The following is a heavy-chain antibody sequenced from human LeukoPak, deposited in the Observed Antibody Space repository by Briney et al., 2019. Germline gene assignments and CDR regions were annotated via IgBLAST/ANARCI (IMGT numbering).Heavy chain of an antibody. D-gene: IGHD3-3*01. CDR2: ISSSSSYI. CDR1: GFTFSSYS. Sequence: GGSLRLSCAASGFTFSSYSMNWVRQAPGKELKWVSSISSSSSYIYYADSVKGRFTISRDNAKNSLYLQMNSLRAEDTAVYYCARDAHYDFWSGYYSTWPLGYWGQGTLVTVSS. J-gene: IGHJ4*02. V-gene: IGHV3-21*01. CDR3: ARDAHYDFWSGYYSTWPLGY.